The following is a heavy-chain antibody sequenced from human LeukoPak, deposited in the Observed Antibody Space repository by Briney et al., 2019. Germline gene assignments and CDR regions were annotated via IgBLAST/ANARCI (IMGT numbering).Heavy chain of an antibody. CDR3: AKNWGGGEY. J-gene: IGHJ4*02. V-gene: IGHV3-23*01. Sequence: PGGSLRLSCAASGFTFSSYNMNWVRQAPGKGLEWVSAISNSGATTFYADSVKGRFTISRDNSKNALYLQMNSLRAEDTAVYYCAKNWGGGEYGGQGTLVTVFS. CDR2: ISNSGATT. D-gene: IGHD7-27*01. CDR1: GFTFSSYN.